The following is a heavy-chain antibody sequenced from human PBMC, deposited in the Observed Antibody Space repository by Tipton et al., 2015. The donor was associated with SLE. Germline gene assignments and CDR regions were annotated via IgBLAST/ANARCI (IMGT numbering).Heavy chain of an antibody. J-gene: IGHJ4*02. D-gene: IGHD2-2*02. CDR3: ATGGPAAILFSFDY. V-gene: IGHV1-18*01. CDR2: IAAYNGNT. Sequence: QSGPEVKKPGASVKVSCKASGYTFTTYAISWVRQAPGQGLEWVGWIAAYNGNTNSAQKFQDRVTLTTDTSTNTAYMELRSLRSDDTAVYYCATGGPAAILFSFDYWGQGPLVTVSS. CDR1: GYTFTTYA.